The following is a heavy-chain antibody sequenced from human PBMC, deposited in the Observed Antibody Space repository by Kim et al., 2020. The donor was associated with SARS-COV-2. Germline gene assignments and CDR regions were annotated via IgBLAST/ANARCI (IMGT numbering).Heavy chain of an antibody. J-gene: IGHJ6*02. CDR2: IYYSGST. CDR3: ARAKSYYGSGWGSNGMDV. Sequence: SETLSLTCTVSGGSISSSSYYWGWIRQPPGKGLEGIGSIYYSGSTYYNPSLKSRVTISVDTSKNQFSLKLSSVTAADTAVYYCARAKSYYGSGWGSNGMDVWGQGTTVTVSS. D-gene: IGHD3-10*01. CDR1: GGSISSSSYY. V-gene: IGHV4-39*07.